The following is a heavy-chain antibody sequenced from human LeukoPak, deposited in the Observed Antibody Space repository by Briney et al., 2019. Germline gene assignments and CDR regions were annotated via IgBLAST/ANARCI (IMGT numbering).Heavy chain of an antibody. CDR2: ISTSSSSI. D-gene: IGHD2-15*01. V-gene: IGHV3-48*04. CDR1: GFTFSSYS. Sequence: GGSLRLSCAASGFTFSSYSMNWVRQAPGKGLEWVSYISTSSSSIYYADSVKGRFTISRDNAKNSLYLRMNSLRAEDTAVYYCARDGGFYFDYWGQGTLVTVSS. CDR3: ARDGGFYFDY. J-gene: IGHJ4*02.